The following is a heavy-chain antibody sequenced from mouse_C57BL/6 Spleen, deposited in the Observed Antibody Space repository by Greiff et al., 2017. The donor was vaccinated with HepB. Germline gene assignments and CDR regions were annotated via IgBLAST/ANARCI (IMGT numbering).Heavy chain of an antibody. J-gene: IGHJ4*01. CDR2: ISDGGSYT. Sequence: EVQVVESGGGLVKPGGSLKLSCAASGFTFSSYAMSWVRQTPEKRLEWVATISDGGSYTYYPDNVKGRFTISRDNAKNNLYLQMSHLKSEDTAMYYCARDWLLQAMDYWGQGTSVTVSS. V-gene: IGHV5-4*01. D-gene: IGHD2-3*01. CDR1: GFTFSSYA. CDR3: ARDWLLQAMDY.